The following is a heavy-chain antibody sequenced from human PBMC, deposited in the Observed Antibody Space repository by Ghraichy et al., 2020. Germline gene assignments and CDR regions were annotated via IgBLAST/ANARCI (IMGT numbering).Heavy chain of an antibody. CDR1: GLTFSSYS. Sequence: GESLRLSCAASGLTFSSYSMSWVRQAPGKGLEWVSSIDSSSSYIYYADSLKGRFTISRDNAKNLLYLQMNSLRADDTGVYYCARDWGYCSGGRCYSDAFDIWGQGTMVTVSS. CDR3: ARDWGYCSGGRCYSDAFDI. V-gene: IGHV3-21*01. CDR2: IDSSSSYI. D-gene: IGHD2-15*01. J-gene: IGHJ3*02.